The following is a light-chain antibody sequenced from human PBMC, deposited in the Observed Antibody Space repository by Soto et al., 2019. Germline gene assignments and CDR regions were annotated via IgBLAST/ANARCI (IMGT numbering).Light chain of an antibody. CDR1: QSVSSSY. J-gene: IGKJ5*01. V-gene: IGKV3-20*01. CDR3: QQYGSSPPLT. CDR2: GAS. Sequence: EIVLTQSPGTLSLSPGERATLSCRASQSVSSSYLAWYQQKPGQAPRLLIYGASGRATGIPDRFSGSGSGTDFSLTISRLEPQDFAVYYCQQYGSSPPLTFGQGTLLEMK.